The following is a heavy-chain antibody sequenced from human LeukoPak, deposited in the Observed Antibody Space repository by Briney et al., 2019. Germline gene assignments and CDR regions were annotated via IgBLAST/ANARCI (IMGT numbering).Heavy chain of an antibody. CDR1: GYTFTSYD. CDR3: ARGGSGYSYGDFDY. Sequence: GASVKVSCKASGYTFTSYDISWVRQAPGQGLEWMGWISAYNGNTNYAQKLQGRVTMTTDKSTSTAYMELRSLRSGDTAVYYCARGGSGYSYGDFDYWGQGTLVTVSS. D-gene: IGHD5-18*01. CDR2: ISAYNGNT. V-gene: IGHV1-18*01. J-gene: IGHJ4*02.